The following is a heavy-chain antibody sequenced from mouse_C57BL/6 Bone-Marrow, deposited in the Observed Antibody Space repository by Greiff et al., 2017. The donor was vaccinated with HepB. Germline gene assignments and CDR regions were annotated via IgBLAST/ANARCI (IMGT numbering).Heavy chain of an antibody. CDR1: GYTFTDYN. V-gene: IGHV1-18*01. D-gene: IGHD1-1*01. CDR2: INPNNGGT. CDR3: ARRVDYYAMDY. J-gene: IGHJ4*01. Sequence: SGPELVKPGASVKIPCKASGYTFTDYNMDWVKQSHGKSLEWIGDINPNNGGTIYNQKFKGKATLTADKSSSTAYMQLNSLTSEESAVYFCARRVDYYAMDYWGQGTSVTVSS.